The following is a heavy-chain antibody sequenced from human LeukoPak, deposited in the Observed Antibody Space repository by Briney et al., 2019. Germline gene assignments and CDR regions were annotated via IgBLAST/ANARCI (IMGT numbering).Heavy chain of an antibody. CDR2: INPNSGGT. Sequence: GASVKVSCKASGYTFTGYYMHWVRQAPGQGLEWMGWINPNSGGTNYAQKFQGRVTMTRDTSISTAYMELSRLRSDDTAVYYCARGWIQLWSSDWYFDLWGRGTLVTVSS. J-gene: IGHJ2*01. D-gene: IGHD5-18*01. V-gene: IGHV1-2*02. CDR1: GYTFTGYY. CDR3: ARGWIQLWSSDWYFDL.